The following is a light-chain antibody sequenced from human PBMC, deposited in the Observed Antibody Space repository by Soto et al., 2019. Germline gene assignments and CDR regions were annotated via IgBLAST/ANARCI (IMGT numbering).Light chain of an antibody. V-gene: IGKV3-15*01. CDR1: QSVVSK. J-gene: IGKJ2*02. CDR2: GAS. Sequence: EIVMTQSPATLSVSPGERATLSCRASQSVVSKLAWYQQRPGQAPRLLIFGASTRATGIPARFSGSGSGTEFTLTISSLQSEDSAFYYCQQHNNWPRTFGQGTKLEIK. CDR3: QQHNNWPRT.